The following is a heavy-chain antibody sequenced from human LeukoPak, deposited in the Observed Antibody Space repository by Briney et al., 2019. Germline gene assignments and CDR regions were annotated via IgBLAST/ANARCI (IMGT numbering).Heavy chain of an antibody. Sequence: SETLSLTCAVYGGSFSGYYWSWIRQPPGKGLEWIGEINHSGSTNYNPSPKSRVTISVDTSKNQFSLKLSSVTAADTAVYYCARATVTTRRSFDYWGQGTLVTVSS. J-gene: IGHJ4*02. CDR3: ARATVTTRRSFDY. CDR1: GGSFSGYY. CDR2: INHSGST. V-gene: IGHV4-34*01. D-gene: IGHD4-17*01.